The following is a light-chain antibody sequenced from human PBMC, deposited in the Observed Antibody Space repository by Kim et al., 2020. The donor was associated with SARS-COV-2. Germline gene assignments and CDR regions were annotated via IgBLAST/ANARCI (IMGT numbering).Light chain of an antibody. CDR1: KLGNKH. CDR2: QDT. CDR3: QAWDSSTVV. Sequence: SFSPAQTAIITCSGDKLGNKHACWYQQKPGQSPVLVIYQDTKRPSGFPERFSGSNSGNTSTLTISGTQAMDEGDYYCQAWDSSTVVFGGGTQLTVL. V-gene: IGLV3-1*01. J-gene: IGLJ2*01.